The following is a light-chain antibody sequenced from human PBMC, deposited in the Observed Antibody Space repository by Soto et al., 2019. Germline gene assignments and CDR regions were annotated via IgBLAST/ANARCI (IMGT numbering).Light chain of an antibody. J-gene: IGKJ1*01. CDR2: GAS. V-gene: IGKV3-15*01. CDR1: QSVGSN. CDR3: QHYYNWPRT. Sequence: GMTQSPASLSVSQGAGGSLXCRASQSVGSNLVWCQHKPGHPPRLLMYGASTRANGTPGRFSGSGSATEFTRTISSLQSEDFAVYYCQHYYNWPRTFGQGTKVDIK.